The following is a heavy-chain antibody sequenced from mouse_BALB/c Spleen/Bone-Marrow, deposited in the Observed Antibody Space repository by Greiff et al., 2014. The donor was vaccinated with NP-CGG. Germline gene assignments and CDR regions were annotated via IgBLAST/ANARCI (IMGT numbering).Heavy chain of an antibody. J-gene: IGHJ4*01. CDR2: IAPGSGNI. Sequence: DLVKPWASVKLSCKASGYTFTSYWINWVKQRPGKGLEWIGRIAPGSGNIYYDEMFKVKATLTVDASSSTAYIQLSSLSSEDSAVYFCARSYYVSSPYAMDYWGQGTSVTVSS. CDR3: ARSYYVSSPYAMDY. V-gene: IGHV1S41*01. D-gene: IGHD1-1*01. CDR1: GYTFTSYW.